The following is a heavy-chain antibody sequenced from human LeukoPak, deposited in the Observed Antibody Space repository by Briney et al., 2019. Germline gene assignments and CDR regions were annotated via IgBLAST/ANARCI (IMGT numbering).Heavy chain of an antibody. D-gene: IGHD3-9*01. J-gene: IGHJ3*02. CDR2: LYPGDSDT. Sequence: RGESLKISCKGSGYSFTSYWIGWVRQMPGKGLEWMGILYPGDSDTRYSPSFQGQVTISADKSISTAYLQWSSLKASDTAMYYCAGLKYDILTGSDAFDIWGQGTMVTVSS. CDR1: GYSFTSYW. V-gene: IGHV5-51*01. CDR3: AGLKYDILTGSDAFDI.